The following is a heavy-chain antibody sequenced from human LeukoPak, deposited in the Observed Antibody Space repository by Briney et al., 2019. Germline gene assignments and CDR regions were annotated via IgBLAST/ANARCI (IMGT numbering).Heavy chain of an antibody. J-gene: IGHJ4*02. Sequence: SETLSLTCAVYGGSFSGHYWSWIRQPPGKGLEWIGEINHSGSTNYNPSLKSRVTISVDTSKNQFSLKLSSVTAADTAVYYCARVGLTVAGTRDYWGQGTLVTVSS. V-gene: IGHV4-34*01. CDR1: GGSFSGHY. CDR2: INHSGST. CDR3: ARVGLTVAGTRDY. D-gene: IGHD6-19*01.